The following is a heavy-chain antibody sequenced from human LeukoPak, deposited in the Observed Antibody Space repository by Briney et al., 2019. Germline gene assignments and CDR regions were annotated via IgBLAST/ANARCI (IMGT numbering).Heavy chain of an antibody. CDR2: IYDSGT. J-gene: IGHJ5*02. CDR1: GGSVSFNTYY. CDR3: ANTRDSGSGYS. Sequence: PSETLSLTCTVSGGSVSFNTYYWSWIRQSPGRGLEWIGSIYDSGTNYNPSLRSRVTMSVDTSKNHFSLSLSSVTAADTAIYYWANTRDSGSGYSWGQGTLVTVSS. V-gene: IGHV4-61*03. D-gene: IGHD6-13*01.